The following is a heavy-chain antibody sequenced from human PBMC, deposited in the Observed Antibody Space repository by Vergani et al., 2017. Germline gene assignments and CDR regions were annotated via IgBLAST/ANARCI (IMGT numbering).Heavy chain of an antibody. Sequence: EVQLVESGGGLVKPGGSLRLSCAASGFTFSSYSMNWVRQAPGKGLEWVSSISSSSSYIYYADSEKGRFTISRDNAKNSLYLQMNSLRAEDTAVYYCAKDGRENSDYGYFDYWGQGTLVTVSS. CDR2: ISSSSSYI. D-gene: IGHD4-17*01. J-gene: IGHJ4*02. CDR1: GFTFSSYS. V-gene: IGHV3-21*01. CDR3: AKDGRENSDYGYFDY.